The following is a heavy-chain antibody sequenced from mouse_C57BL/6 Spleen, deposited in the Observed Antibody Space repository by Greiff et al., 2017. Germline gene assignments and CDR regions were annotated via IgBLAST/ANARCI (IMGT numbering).Heavy chain of an antibody. CDR3: ARPITTVVATDAMDY. CDR2: IDPEDGET. V-gene: IGHV14-2*01. J-gene: IGHJ4*01. D-gene: IGHD1-1*01. CDR1: GFNITDYY. Sequence: VQLQQSGAELVKPGASVKLSCTASGFNITDYYMHWVKQRTEQGLEWIGRIDPEDGETKYAPKFQGKATITADTSSNTAYLQLSSLTSEDTAVYYCARPITTVVATDAMDYWGQGTSVTVSS.